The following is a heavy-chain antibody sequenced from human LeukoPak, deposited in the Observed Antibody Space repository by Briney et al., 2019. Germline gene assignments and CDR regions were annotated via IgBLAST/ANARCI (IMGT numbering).Heavy chain of an antibody. D-gene: IGHD1-26*01. CDR2: IINSGDST. CDR1: GFTFSSYV. V-gene: IGHV3-23*01. CDR3: AKDLMLGGSYAADY. Sequence: GGSLRLSCAASGFTFSSYVMNWVRQAPGKGLEWVSGIINSGDSTFYADSVKGRFTISRDNSKNTLYLQMNSLRAEDTAVYYCAKDLMLGGSYAADYWGQGTLVTVSS. J-gene: IGHJ4*02.